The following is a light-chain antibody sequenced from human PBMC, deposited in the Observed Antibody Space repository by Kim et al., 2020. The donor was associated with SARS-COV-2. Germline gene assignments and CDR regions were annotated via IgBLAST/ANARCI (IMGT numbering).Light chain of an antibody. CDR1: SSNVGAGYD. Sequence: QSVLTQTPSVSGAPGQRVTISCTGSSSNVGAGYDVHWYQQFPGRAPKLLIYGNNNRPSGVPDRFSGSKSGTSASLAITGLQAEDEADYYCQSFDISLSAWVFGGGTKLTVL. CDR3: QSFDISLSAWV. V-gene: IGLV1-40*01. J-gene: IGLJ3*02. CDR2: GNN.